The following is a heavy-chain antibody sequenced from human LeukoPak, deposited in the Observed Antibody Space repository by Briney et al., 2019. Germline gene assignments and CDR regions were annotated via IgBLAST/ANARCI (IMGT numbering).Heavy chain of an antibody. Sequence: SETLSLTCAVYGGSFSGYYWSWIRQPPGKGLEWIGEINHSGSTNYNPSLKSRLTISVDTSKNQFSLKLSSVTAADTAVYYCASRGGYSGYDRLDYWGQGTLVTVSS. CDR3: ASRGGYSGYDRLDY. CDR2: INHSGST. V-gene: IGHV4-34*01. J-gene: IGHJ4*02. CDR1: GGSFSGYY. D-gene: IGHD5-12*01.